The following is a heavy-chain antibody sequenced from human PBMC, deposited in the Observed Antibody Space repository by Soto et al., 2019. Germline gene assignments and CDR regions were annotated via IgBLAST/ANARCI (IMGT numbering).Heavy chain of an antibody. J-gene: IGHJ6*02. CDR3: ARQGRDYVWGSYRSAGGMDV. CDR1: GYSFTSYW. V-gene: IGHV5-51*01. CDR2: IYPGDSDT. D-gene: IGHD3-16*02. Sequence: PGESLKISCKGSGYSFTSYWIGWVRQMPGKGLEWMGIIYPGDSDTRYSPSFQGQVTISADKSISTAYLQWSSPKASDTAMYYCARQGRDYVWGSYRSAGGMDVWGQGTTVTV.